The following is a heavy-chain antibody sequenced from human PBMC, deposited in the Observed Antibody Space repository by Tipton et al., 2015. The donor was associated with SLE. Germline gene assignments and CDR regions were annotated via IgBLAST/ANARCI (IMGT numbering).Heavy chain of an antibody. CDR3: MRRGRWEVSEDF. CDR2: IYENGRT. CDR1: GGSISHRY. J-gene: IGHJ4*02. D-gene: IGHD1-26*01. V-gene: IGHV4-59*11. Sequence: TLSLTCTVSGGSISHRYWSWVRQPPGKGLEWIGYIYENGRTNYNPSLKSRVTISVDTSKNQFSLKLSSVTAADTAVYYCMRRGRWEVSEDFWGQGALVTVSS.